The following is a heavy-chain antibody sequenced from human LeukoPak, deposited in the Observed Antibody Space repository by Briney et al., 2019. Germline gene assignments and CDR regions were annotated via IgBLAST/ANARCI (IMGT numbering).Heavy chain of an antibody. CDR2: INSDGSST. Sequence: GGSLRLSCAASGFTFSSYWMHWVRQAPGKGLVWVSRINSDGSSTSYADSVKGRFTISRDNAKNTLYLQMNSLRAEDTAVYYCARAVVVVAGRGAFHIWGQGTMVTVSS. D-gene: IGHD2-21*01. CDR1: GFTFSSYW. CDR3: ARAVVVVAGRGAFHI. J-gene: IGHJ3*02. V-gene: IGHV3-74*01.